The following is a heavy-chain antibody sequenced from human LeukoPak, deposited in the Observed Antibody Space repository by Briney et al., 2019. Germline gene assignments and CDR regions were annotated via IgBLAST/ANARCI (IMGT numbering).Heavy chain of an antibody. Sequence: PSETLSLTCTVSGGSISSSSYYWGWIRQPPGKGLEWIGTLYNSGSTTYNPSLKSRITISVDTSKNQFSLKLASVTAADTAVYYCARDYNSVTHWFFDLWGRGTLVTVSP. CDR2: LYNSGST. CDR1: GGSISSSSYY. D-gene: IGHD4-17*01. V-gene: IGHV4-39*07. J-gene: IGHJ2*01. CDR3: ARDYNSVTHWFFDL.